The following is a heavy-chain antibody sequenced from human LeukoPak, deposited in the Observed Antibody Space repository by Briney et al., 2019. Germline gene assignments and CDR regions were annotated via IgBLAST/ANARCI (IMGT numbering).Heavy chain of an antibody. CDR2: INHSGST. J-gene: IGHJ4*02. CDR1: GGSFSGYY. Sequence: PSETLSLTCAVYGGSFSGYYWSWIRQPPGKGLEWIGEINHSGSTNYNPSLKSRVTISVDTSKNQFSLKLSSVTAADTAVYYCARFPYSSGWYPLYYFDYWGQGTLVTVSS. V-gene: IGHV4-34*01. D-gene: IGHD6-19*01. CDR3: ARFPYSSGWYPLYYFDY.